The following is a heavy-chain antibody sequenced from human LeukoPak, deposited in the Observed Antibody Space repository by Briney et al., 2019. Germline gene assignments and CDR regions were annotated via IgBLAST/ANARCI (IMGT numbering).Heavy chain of an antibody. D-gene: IGHD5-18*01. CDR3: ARDPGREYDVDTAMGSPPDWYFDL. CDR1: GYTFTSYY. V-gene: IGHV1-46*01. Sequence: ASVKVSCKASGYTFTSYYMHWVRQAPGQGLEWMGIINPSGGSTSYAQKFQGRVTMTRDTSTSTVYMELSSLRSEDTAVYYCARDPGREYDVDTAMGSPPDWYFDLWGRGTPVTVSS. CDR2: INPSGGST. J-gene: IGHJ2*01.